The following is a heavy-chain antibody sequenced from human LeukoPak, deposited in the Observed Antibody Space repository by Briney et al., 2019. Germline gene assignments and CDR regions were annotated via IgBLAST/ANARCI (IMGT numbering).Heavy chain of an antibody. D-gene: IGHD2-15*01. CDR2: IIPIFGTA. CDR1: GGTFRSYA. V-gene: IGHV1-69*01. Sequence: SVRVSCKASGGTFRSYAISWVRQAPGQGLEWMGGIIPIFGTANYAQKFQGRVTITADESTSTAYMELSSLRSEDTAVYYCARTMCSGGSCYENWFDPWGQGTLVTVSS. CDR3: ARTMCSGGSCYENWFDP. J-gene: IGHJ5*02.